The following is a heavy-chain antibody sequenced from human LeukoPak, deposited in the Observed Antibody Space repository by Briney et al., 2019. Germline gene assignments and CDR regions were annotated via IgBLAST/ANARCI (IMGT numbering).Heavy chain of an antibody. Sequence: GESLKISCKGSGYSFSNYWIGWVRQMPGKGLEWMGIIYPGDSDTRYSPSFQGQVTISADKSISTAYLQWSSLKASDTAMYYCARQIRYDSSGYYVDDAFDIWGQGTMVTVSS. CDR2: IYPGDSDT. CDR3: ARQIRYDSSGYYVDDAFDI. J-gene: IGHJ3*02. D-gene: IGHD3-22*01. V-gene: IGHV5-51*01. CDR1: GYSFSNYW.